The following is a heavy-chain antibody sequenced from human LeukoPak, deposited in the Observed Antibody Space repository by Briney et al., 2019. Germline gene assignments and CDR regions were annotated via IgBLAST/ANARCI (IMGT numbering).Heavy chain of an antibody. Sequence: GGSLRLSCAASGFTFSSYSMNWVRQAPGKGLEWVSSISSSSSYIYYADSVKGRFTISRDNAKNSLYLQMNSLRAEDTAVYYCARVFDYGDSFFDYWGQGTLVTDSS. V-gene: IGHV3-21*01. CDR2: ISSSSSYI. CDR3: ARVFDYGDSFFDY. J-gene: IGHJ4*02. D-gene: IGHD4-17*01. CDR1: GFTFSSYS.